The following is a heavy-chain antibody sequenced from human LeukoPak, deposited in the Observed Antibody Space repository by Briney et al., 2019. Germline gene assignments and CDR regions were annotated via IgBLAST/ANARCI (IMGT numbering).Heavy chain of an antibody. D-gene: IGHD2-2*02. CDR3: ARGYDCSSSSCYTLFDL. Sequence: SETLSLTCAVYDGSFSGYYWSWIRQPSGKGLEWIGEMNDSGSTNYNPSLKSRFTLSVDTSKNQFSLKLSFVTAADTAVYYCARGYDCSSSSCYTLFDLWGQGTLVTVSS. CDR2: MNDSGST. J-gene: IGHJ4*02. CDR1: DGSFSGYY. V-gene: IGHV4-34*01.